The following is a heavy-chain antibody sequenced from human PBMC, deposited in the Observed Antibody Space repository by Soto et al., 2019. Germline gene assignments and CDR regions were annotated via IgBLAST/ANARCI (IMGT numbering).Heavy chain of an antibody. CDR2: INHSGST. Sequence: SETLSLTCAVYGGSFSGYYWSWIRQPPGKGLEWIGEINHSGSTNYNPSLKSRVTISVDTSKNQFSLKLSSVTAADTAVYYCARTKYYYDSSGYGAQFDYWGQGTLVTVSS. CDR1: GGSFSGYY. J-gene: IGHJ4*02. V-gene: IGHV4-34*01. D-gene: IGHD3-22*01. CDR3: ARTKYYYDSSGYGAQFDY.